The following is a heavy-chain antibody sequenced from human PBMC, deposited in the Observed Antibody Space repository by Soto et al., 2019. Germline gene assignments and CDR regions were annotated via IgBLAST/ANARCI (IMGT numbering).Heavy chain of an antibody. V-gene: IGHV3-64D*09. CDR3: VKRSLEFIAAAGAFDI. Sequence: GGSLRLSCSASGFTFSSYAMHWVRQAPGKGLEYVSAISSNGGSTYYADSVKGRFTISRDNSKNTLYLQMISLRAEDTAVYYCVKRSLEFIAAAGAFDIWGQGTMVTVSS. CDR2: ISSNGGST. CDR1: GFTFSSYA. D-gene: IGHD6-13*01. J-gene: IGHJ3*02.